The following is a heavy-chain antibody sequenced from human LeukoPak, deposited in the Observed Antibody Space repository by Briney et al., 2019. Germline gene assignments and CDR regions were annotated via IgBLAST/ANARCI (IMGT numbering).Heavy chain of an antibody. CDR1: GFTFSSYA. CDR3: ARAQARAMIVVVPLDY. D-gene: IGHD3-22*01. CDR2: ISYDGSNK. V-gene: IGHV3-30-3*01. J-gene: IGHJ4*02. Sequence: GGSLRLSCAASGFTFSSYAMHWVCQAPGKGLEWVAVISYDGSNKYYADSVKGRFTISRDNSKNTLYLQMNSLRAEDTAVYYCARAQARAMIVVVPLDYWGQGTLVTVSS.